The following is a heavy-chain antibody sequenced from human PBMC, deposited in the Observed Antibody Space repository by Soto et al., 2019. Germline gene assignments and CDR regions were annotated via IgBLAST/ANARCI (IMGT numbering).Heavy chain of an antibody. CDR2: ISSSGRTI. J-gene: IGHJ4*02. CDR3: ARDIRVLMTTVTTANDY. CDR1: GFTFSDYY. D-gene: IGHD4-17*01. Sequence: GGSLRLSCAASGFTFSDYYMSWIRQAPGKGLEWVSYISSSGRTIYYADSVKGRFTLSRDNAKNSLYLQMNSLRAEDTAVYYCARDIRVLMTTVTTANDYWGQGTLVTVSS. V-gene: IGHV3-11*01.